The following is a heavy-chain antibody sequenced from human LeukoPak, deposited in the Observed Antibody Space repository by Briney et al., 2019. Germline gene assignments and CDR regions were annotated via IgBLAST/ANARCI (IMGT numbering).Heavy chain of an antibody. CDR1: GLTFDDYA. Sequence: GGSLRLSCAASGLTFDDYAMHWVRQAPGKGLEWVSYISSSSSTIYYADSVKGRFTISRDNAKNSLYLQMNSLRAEDTAVYYCAREVRVGATKYFQHWGQGTLVTVSS. CDR2: ISSSSSTI. CDR3: AREVRVGATKYFQH. J-gene: IGHJ1*01. V-gene: IGHV3-48*01. D-gene: IGHD1-26*01.